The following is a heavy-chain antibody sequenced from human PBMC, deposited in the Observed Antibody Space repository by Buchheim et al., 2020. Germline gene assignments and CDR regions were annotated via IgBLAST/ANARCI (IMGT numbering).Heavy chain of an antibody. CDR2: INPSGGTT. D-gene: IGHD3-3*01. CDR1: GYVLTTQY. V-gene: IGHV1-46*01. J-gene: IGHJ6*02. CDR3: ARENYDYWSGVYNYYGMDV. Sequence: QAQLVQSGAEVKKSGTSVKVSCKASGYVLTTQYMHWVRQAPGEGLEWMGVINPSGGTTTYAPRFQGSVLMTSDRATSTVSMELTSLTSEDTAVYFCARENYDYWSGVYNYYGMDVWGQGTT.